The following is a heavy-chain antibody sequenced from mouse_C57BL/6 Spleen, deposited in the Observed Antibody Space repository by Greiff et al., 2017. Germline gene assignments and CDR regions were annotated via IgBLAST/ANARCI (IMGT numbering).Heavy chain of an antibody. CDR1: GFTFSSYG. Sequence: EVKLEESGGDLVKPGGSLKLSCAASGFTFSSYGMSWVRQTPDKRLEWVATISSGGSYTYYPDSVKGRFTISRDNAKNTLYLQMSSLKSEDTAMYYCARQDYGRPLDYWGQGTTLTVSS. D-gene: IGHD1-1*01. J-gene: IGHJ2*01. CDR2: ISSGGSYT. V-gene: IGHV5-6*02. CDR3: ARQDYGRPLDY.